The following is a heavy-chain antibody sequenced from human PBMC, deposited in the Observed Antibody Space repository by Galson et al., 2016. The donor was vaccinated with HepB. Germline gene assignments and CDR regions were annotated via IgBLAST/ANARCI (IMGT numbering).Heavy chain of an antibody. V-gene: IGHV4-39*07. CDR2: VYYTGST. J-gene: IGHJ4*02. Sequence: SETLSLTCTVSDGSISSSAYHWGWIRQPPGKGLEWIGSVYYTGSTFYNPSLKSRVTISIDTSKNQFSLKLSSLTAADTAVYYCARVQKGSQFDYWGQGTLVTVSS. CDR1: DGSISSSAYH. CDR3: ARVQKGSQFDY.